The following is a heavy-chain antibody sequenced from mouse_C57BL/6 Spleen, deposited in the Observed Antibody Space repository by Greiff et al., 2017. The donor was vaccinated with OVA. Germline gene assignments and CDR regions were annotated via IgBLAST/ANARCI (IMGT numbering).Heavy chain of an antibody. CDR2: IYPGDGDT. Sequence: VQLQQSGPELVKPGASVKISCKASGYAFSSSWMNWVKQRPGKGLEWIGRIYPGDGDTNYNGKFKGKATLTADKSSSTAYMQLSSLTSEDSAVYFCARVELGPFAYWGQGTLVTVSA. CDR1: GYAFSSSW. V-gene: IGHV1-82*01. CDR3: ARVELGPFAY. D-gene: IGHD4-1*01. J-gene: IGHJ3*01.